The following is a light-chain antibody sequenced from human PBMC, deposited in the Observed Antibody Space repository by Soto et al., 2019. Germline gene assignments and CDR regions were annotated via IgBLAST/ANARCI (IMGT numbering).Light chain of an antibody. J-gene: IGKJ1*01. V-gene: IGKV3-15*01. CDR2: GGS. CDR1: QSVSSN. CDR3: QKYNEWNRK. Sequence: EVFMTHSAGTLSVSPGERSTLCCRASQSVSSNLAWYQQKPGQAPRLIIYGGSNRATDIPARFSGSGSGTELPLTISRPQSEDFELYSCQKYNEWNRKFRQGNKVDIK.